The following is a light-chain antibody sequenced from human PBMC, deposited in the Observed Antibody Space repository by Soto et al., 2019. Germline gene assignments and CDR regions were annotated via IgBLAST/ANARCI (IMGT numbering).Light chain of an antibody. CDR1: QDISNY. J-gene: IGKJ4*01. V-gene: IGKV1-33*01. Sequence: DIQMTQSPSSLSASVGDRVTITCQASQDISNYLNWYQQKPGKAPKLLIYDASNLQIGVPSRFSGSGSGTDSTFTISSLQPEDIATYYCQQYDNLPLTFGGGTKVEIK. CDR3: QQYDNLPLT. CDR2: DAS.